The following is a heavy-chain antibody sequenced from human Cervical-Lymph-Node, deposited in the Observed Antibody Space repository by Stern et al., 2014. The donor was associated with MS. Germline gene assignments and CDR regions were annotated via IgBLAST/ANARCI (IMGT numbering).Heavy chain of an antibody. Sequence: VQLVQSGGGLVKPGGSLRLSCAASGFIFSKAWMTWVRQAPGKGLEGGGRIKPKTDGGTTNYSTPVQGRFTISRDDSKNILFLHMNSLKTEDTAVYYCTTDEVANFAHWGQGTLVTVSS. CDR1: GFIFSKAW. CDR2: IKPKTDGGTT. J-gene: IGHJ5*02. V-gene: IGHV3-15*01. CDR3: TTDEVANFAH.